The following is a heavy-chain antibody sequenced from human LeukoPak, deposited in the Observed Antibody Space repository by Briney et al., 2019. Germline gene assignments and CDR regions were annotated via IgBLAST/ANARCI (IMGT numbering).Heavy chain of an antibody. V-gene: IGHV3-15*01. CDR3: KTDINTIYYKVH. CDR1: GLTFSGCC. D-gene: IGHD3-22*01. CDR2: IRSRNEGKTT. Sequence: GGSLRLSCATSGLTFSGCCMNWVRQPPGKGLEWVGLIRSRNEGKTTAYAAPVKGRFTISRDDSKNTIYLQMNSPKTEDTGVYYCKTDINTIYYKVHWGQGTLVTVSS. J-gene: IGHJ4*02.